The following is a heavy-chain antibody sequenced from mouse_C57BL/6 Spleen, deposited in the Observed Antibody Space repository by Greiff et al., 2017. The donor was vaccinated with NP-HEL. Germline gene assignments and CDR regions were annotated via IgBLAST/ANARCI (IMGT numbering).Heavy chain of an antibody. CDR2: INPSNGGT. CDR3: AREKVYDGAYYFDY. D-gene: IGHD2-12*01. J-gene: IGHJ2*01. Sequence: VQLQQSGPELVKPGASVKLSCKASGYTFTSYWMHWVKQRPGQGLEWIGNINPSNGGTNYNEKFKSKATLTVDKSSSTAYMQLSSLTSEDSAVYYCAREKVYDGAYYFDYWGQGTTLTVSS. CDR1: GYTFTSYW. V-gene: IGHV1-53*01.